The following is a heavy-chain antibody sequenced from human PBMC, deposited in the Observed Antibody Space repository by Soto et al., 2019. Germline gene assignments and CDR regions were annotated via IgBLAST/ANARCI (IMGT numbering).Heavy chain of an antibody. CDR2: ISYDGSNK. D-gene: IGHD6-19*01. CDR3: ARNPVAGYYFDY. Sequence: PGGSLRLSCAASGFTFRKHAMHWVRQAPGKGLEWVAVISYDGSNKYYADSVKGRFTISRDNSKNTLYLQMNSLRPEDTAVYYCARNPVAGYYFDYSGQGTLVTVSS. CDR1: GFTFRKHA. V-gene: IGHV3-30-3*01. J-gene: IGHJ4*02.